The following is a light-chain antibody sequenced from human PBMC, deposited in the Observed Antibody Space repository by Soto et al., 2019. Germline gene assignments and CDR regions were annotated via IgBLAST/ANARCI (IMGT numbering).Light chain of an antibody. V-gene: IGKV1-5*01. J-gene: IGKJ1*01. CDR1: QSVSGW. CDR3: QQYETSSGT. CDR2: DAS. Sequence: DIEMPQSPSTLSASVGDTVTVTWRASQSVSGWLAWYQQKPGEAPKLLIYDASALPRGVPSRFRGSGSGTKFTLTIARLQPDDFATYYCQQYETSSGTFGPGTKVDIK.